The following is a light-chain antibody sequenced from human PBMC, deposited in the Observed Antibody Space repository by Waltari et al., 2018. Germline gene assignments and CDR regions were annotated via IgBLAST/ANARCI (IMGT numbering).Light chain of an antibody. CDR1: SNNVGGNKY. V-gene: IGLV2-11*01. CDR3: CSYVGNYIWV. Sequence: QSALTQPRSVSGSPGQSVTISCTGTSNNVGGNKYVSWYQQYPGKAHKLMIYDVTKRPSGVPDRFSGSKSGNTASLTISGLQVEDEADFYCCSYVGNYIWVFGGGTKLTVL. J-gene: IGLJ3*02. CDR2: DVT.